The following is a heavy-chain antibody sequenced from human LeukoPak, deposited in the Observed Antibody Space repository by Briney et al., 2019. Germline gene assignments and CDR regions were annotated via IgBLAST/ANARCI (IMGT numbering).Heavy chain of an antibody. D-gene: IGHD6-6*01. CDR2: IYHSGST. Sequence: SETLSLTCTVSGGSISTYYCNWIRQPPGKRLEWIGYIYHSGSTNYNPSLQSRVTISVDTSKNQFSLNLNSVTAADTAVYYCARGGAARLHFQNWGQGTLVTVSS. V-gene: IGHV4-59*01. CDR3: ARGGAARLHFQN. J-gene: IGHJ1*01. CDR1: GGSISTYY.